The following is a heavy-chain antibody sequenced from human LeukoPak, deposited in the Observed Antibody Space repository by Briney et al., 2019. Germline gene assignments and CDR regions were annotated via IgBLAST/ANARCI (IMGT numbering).Heavy chain of an antibody. CDR3: AKGSVRYYYYMDV. D-gene: IGHD3-10*01. V-gene: IGHV3-23*01. J-gene: IGHJ6*03. CDR1: GFTFSSYG. CDR2: ISGSGGST. Sequence: GGSLRLSCAASGFTFSSYGMSWVRQAPGKGLEWVSAISGSGGSTYYADSVKGRFTISRDNSKNTLYLQMNSLRAEDTAVYYCAKGSVRYYYYMDVWGKGTTVTISS.